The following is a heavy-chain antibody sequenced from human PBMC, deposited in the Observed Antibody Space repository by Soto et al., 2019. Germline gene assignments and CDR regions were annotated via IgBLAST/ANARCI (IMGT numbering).Heavy chain of an antibody. D-gene: IGHD2-15*01. V-gene: IGHV4-31*03. J-gene: IGHJ4*02. CDR3: ASAAHATLDY. CDR2: IYYSGST. Sequence: SETLSLTCTVSGGSISSGGYYWSWIRQHPGKGLEWIGYIYYSGSTNYNPSLKSRVTISVDTSKNQFSLKLSSVTAADTAVYYCASAAHATLDYWGQGTLVTVSS. CDR1: GGSISSGGYY.